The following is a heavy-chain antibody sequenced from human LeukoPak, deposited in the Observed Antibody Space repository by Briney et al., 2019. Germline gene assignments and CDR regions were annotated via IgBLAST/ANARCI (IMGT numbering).Heavy chain of an antibody. J-gene: IGHJ4*02. Sequence: PGGSLRLSCAASGFTFSSYSMNWVRQAPGKGLEWVSSIRSSSSYIYYADSVKGRFTISRDNAKNSLYLQMNSLRAEDTAVYYCARTSGSYRNFDYWGQGTLVTVSS. CDR3: ARTSGSYRNFDY. D-gene: IGHD1-26*01. CDR2: IRSSSSYI. V-gene: IGHV3-21*01. CDR1: GFTFSSYS.